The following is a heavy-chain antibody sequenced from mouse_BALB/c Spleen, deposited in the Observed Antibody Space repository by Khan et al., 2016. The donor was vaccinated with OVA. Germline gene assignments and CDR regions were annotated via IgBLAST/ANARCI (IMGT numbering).Heavy chain of an antibody. CDR2: ISSDSSTI. J-gene: IGHJ2*01. CDR1: GFTFTSYG. V-gene: IGHV5-17*02. Sequence: EVQLQESGGGLVQPGGSRKLSCAASGFTFTSYGMHWIRQAPEKGLEWVAYISSDSSTIYYADTVKGRFTISRDNPKNTLFLQMTSLRSGDTAMYFYATSYFYGYYFDYWGQGTTLTVSS. CDR3: ATSYFYGYYFDY. D-gene: IGHD1-1*01.